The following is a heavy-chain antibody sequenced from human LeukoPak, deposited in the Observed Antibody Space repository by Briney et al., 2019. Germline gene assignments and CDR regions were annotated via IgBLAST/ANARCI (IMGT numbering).Heavy chain of an antibody. J-gene: IGHJ6*02. CDR3: ARHYDILTGYYPQYSNYYYYGMDV. CDR2: ISGSGGST. Sequence: GGSLRLSCAASGFTFSSYAMSWVRQAPGKGLEWVSAISGSGGSTYYADSEKGRFTISRDNSKNTLYLQMNSLRAEDTAVYYCARHYDILTGYYPQYSNYYYYGMDVWGQGTTVTVSS. CDR1: GFTFSSYA. V-gene: IGHV3-23*01. D-gene: IGHD3-9*01.